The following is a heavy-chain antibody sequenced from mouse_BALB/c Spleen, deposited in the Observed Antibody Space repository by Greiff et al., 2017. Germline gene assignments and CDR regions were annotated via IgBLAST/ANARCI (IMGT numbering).Heavy chain of an antibody. J-gene: IGHJ3*01. CDR3: ARGLYYGYDGAWFAY. Sequence: EVKVEESGPGLVKPSQSLSLTCSVTGYSITSGYYWNWIRQFPGNKLEWMGYISYDGSNNYNPSLKNRISITRDTSKNQFFLKLNSVTTEDTATYYCARGLYYGYDGAWFAYWGQGTLVTVSA. D-gene: IGHD2-2*01. CDR2: ISYDGSN. V-gene: IGHV3-6*02. CDR1: GYSITSGYY.